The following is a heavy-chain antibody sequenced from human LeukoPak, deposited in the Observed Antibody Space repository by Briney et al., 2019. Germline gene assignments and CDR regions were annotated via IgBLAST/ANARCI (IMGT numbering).Heavy chain of an antibody. Sequence: SETLSLTCAVYGGSFSGYYWSWIRQPPGKGLEWIGEINHSGSTNYNPSLKRRVTISVDTSKNQFSLKLSSVTAADTAVYYCARVRGTAMASGPFDYWGQGTLVTVSS. V-gene: IGHV4-34*01. CDR1: GGSFSGYY. D-gene: IGHD5-18*01. CDR2: INHSGST. CDR3: ARVRGTAMASGPFDY. J-gene: IGHJ4*02.